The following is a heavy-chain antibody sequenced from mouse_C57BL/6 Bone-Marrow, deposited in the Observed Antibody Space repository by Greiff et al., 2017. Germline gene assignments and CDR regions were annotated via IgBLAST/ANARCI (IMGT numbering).Heavy chain of an antibody. CDR2: IHPNSGST. CDR1: GYTFNSYW. CDR3: ARSTTVVATDY. D-gene: IGHD1-1*01. J-gene: IGHJ2*01. Sequence: QVQLQQPGAELVKPGASVKLSCTASGYTFNSYWMHWVKQRPGQGLEWIGMIHPNSGSTNYKEKFKIKATLSVDKSSSTAYMQLSSLTSEDSAVYYCARSTTVVATDYWGQGTTLTVSS. V-gene: IGHV1-64*01.